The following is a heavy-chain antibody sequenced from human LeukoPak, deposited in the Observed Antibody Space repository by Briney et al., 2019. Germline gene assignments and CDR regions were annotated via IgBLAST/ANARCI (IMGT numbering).Heavy chain of an antibody. Sequence: SESLSLTCTVSGGSISSYYWSWIRQPPGKGLEWIGYIYYSGGTNYNPSLKSRVTISVDTSKNQFSLKLSSVTAADTAVYYCARSTAAPYYFDYWGQGTLVTVSS. V-gene: IGHV4-59*01. CDR1: GGSISSYY. CDR3: ARSTAAPYYFDY. CDR2: IYYSGGT. J-gene: IGHJ4*02. D-gene: IGHD2-21*02.